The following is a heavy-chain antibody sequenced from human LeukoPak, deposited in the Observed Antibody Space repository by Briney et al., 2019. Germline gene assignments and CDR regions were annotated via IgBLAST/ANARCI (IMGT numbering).Heavy chain of an antibody. D-gene: IGHD2-21*01. CDR2: IDSDGRSRTSP. CDR1: GFTFSSYW. Sequence: GGSLRLSCAAAGFTFSSYWMHWVRQVPGKGLQWVARIDSDGRSRTSPSYAESMKGRFTISRDNAQNTLYLQMNSLSGEDTAVYYCVRDVWGDRDSFFDSWGQGTPVTVSS. V-gene: IGHV3-74*01. CDR3: VRDVWGDRDSFFDS. J-gene: IGHJ4*02.